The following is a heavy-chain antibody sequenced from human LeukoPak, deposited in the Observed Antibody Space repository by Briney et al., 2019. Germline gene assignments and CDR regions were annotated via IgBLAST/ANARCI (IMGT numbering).Heavy chain of an antibody. CDR3: ARGGGGGNSNYYYYGMDV. D-gene: IGHD4-23*01. J-gene: IGHJ6*02. CDR2: IWYDGSNK. CDR1: GFTFSSYG. V-gene: IGHV3-33*01. Sequence: QPGRSLRLSCAASGFTFSSYGMHWVRQAPGKGLEWVAVIWYDGSNKYYADSVKGRFTISRDNSKNTLYLQMNSLRAEDTAVYYCARGGGGGNSNYYYYGMDVWGQGTTVTVSS.